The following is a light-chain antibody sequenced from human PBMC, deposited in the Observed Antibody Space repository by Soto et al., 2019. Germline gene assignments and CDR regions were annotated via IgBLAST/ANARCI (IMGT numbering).Light chain of an antibody. J-gene: IGLJ3*02. CDR2: GVT. CDR3: SSYTSSYTWI. Sequence: QSALTQHASVSGSPGQSITISCSGTTNDVGGYNYVSWYQQHPGKAPKLLIYGVTDRPSGVSSRFSGSKSGNAASLTISGLQAEDEGDYYCSSYTSSYTWIFGGGTKLTVL. V-gene: IGLV2-14*03. CDR1: TNDVGGYNY.